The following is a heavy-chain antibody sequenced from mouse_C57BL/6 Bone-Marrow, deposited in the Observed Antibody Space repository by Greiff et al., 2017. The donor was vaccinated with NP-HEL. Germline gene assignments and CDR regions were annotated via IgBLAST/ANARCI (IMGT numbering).Heavy chain of an antibody. J-gene: IGHJ2*01. CDR1: GYTFTDYA. CDR2: ISTYYGDA. Sequence: VQLQQSGPELVRPGVSVKISCKGSGYTFTDYAMHWVKQSPAKSLEWIGVISTYYGDASYNQKFKDKATMTVDKSSSTAYMQLARLTSEDSAVYYCARRRYYYGNYPYYFDGWGQGTTLTVST. V-gene: IGHV1-67*01. CDR3: ARRRYYYGNYPYYFDG. D-gene: IGHD2-1*01.